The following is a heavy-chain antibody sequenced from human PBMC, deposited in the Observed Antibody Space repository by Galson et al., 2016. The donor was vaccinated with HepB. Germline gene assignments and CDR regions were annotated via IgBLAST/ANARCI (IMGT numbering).Heavy chain of an antibody. CDR3: ARPPARVAPFDY. CDR1: GYRFTTSW. Sequence: QSGAEVKKPGESLKISCKASGYRFTTSWIGWVRQMPGKGLEWIGNIYPGDSDTRYSPSFQGQVTISADTSSSTAYLQWSSLKASDTAIYYCARPPARVAPFDYWGQGTLVTVS. V-gene: IGHV5-51*01. CDR2: IYPGDSDT. J-gene: IGHJ4*02.